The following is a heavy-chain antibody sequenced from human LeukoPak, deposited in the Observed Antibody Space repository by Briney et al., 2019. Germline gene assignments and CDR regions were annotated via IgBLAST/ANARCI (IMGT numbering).Heavy chain of an antibody. Sequence: GGSLRLSCAASGFTFSSYEMNWVRQAPGKGLEWVSYISISGSTIYYADSVKGRFTISRDNAKNSLHLQMNSLRAGDTAVYYCARETGPYHDYWGQGTLVTVSS. V-gene: IGHV3-48*03. J-gene: IGHJ4*02. CDR2: ISISGSTI. CDR1: GFTFSSYE. CDR3: ARETGPYHDY. D-gene: IGHD3-9*01.